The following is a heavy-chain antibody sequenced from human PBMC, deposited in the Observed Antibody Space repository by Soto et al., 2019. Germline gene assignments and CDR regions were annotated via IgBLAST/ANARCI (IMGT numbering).Heavy chain of an antibody. CDR3: AKGFLSGGYCANGVCYHFDY. Sequence: QVQLVESGGGVVQPGGSLRLSCAASGFTFSRYGMHWVRQAPGKGLEWVAVMSYDGNNKYYADSVKGRFTVSRDNSRNTLYLQMNSLKGEDTAVYFCAKGFLSGGYCANGVCYHFDYWGQGPPVTVSS. CDR1: GFTFSRYG. CDR2: MSYDGNNK. V-gene: IGHV3-30*18. J-gene: IGHJ4*02. D-gene: IGHD2-8*01.